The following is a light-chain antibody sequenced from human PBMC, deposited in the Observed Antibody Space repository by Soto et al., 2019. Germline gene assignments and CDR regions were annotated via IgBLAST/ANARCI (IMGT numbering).Light chain of an antibody. CDR1: QSVSGN. J-gene: IGKJ2*01. V-gene: IGKV3-15*01. Sequence: ETVMTQSPATLSVSPGERAILSCRASQSVSGNLAWYQQKPGQAPRLLIYAASSRAAGTPPRFSGSGSGTEFTLTISSLQSEDFAVYYCQQYNNWPPYTFGQGTKLEIK. CDR2: AAS. CDR3: QQYNNWPPYT.